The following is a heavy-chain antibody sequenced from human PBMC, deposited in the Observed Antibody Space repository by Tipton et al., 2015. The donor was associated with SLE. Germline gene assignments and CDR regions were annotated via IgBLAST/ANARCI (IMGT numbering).Heavy chain of an antibody. J-gene: IGHJ6*02. CDR3: ARQDYRGYYYYGLDV. CDR2: IYPDDSDT. V-gene: IGHV5-51*01. CDR1: GYSFNNYW. Sequence: QLVQSGAEVRKPGESLKISCKGSGYSFNNYWIGWVRQMPGKGLEWMGIIYPDDSDTKYSPSFEGQVTISADMSITTAYLQWSSLKASDTAIYYCARQDYRGYYYYGLDVWGQGTTVTVSS. D-gene: IGHD4-11*01.